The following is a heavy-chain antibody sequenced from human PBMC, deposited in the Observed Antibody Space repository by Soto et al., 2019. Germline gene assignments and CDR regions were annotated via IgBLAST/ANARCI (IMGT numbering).Heavy chain of an antibody. CDR1: GFTFSSNG. J-gene: IGHJ5*02. CDR2: ISYDGRNK. D-gene: IGHD5-18*01. Sequence: GGSLRLSCAASGFTFSSNGMHWVRQAPGKGLEWVAVISYDGRNKYYADSVNGRFTISRDNSRNTLYLEMNSLRNEDTAVYYCAKYSVYGYYGDWFDPWGQGTLVTVSS. V-gene: IGHV3-30*18. CDR3: AKYSVYGYYGDWFDP.